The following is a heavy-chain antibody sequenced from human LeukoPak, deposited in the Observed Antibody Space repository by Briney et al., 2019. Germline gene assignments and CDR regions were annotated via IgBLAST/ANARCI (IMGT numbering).Heavy chain of an antibody. Sequence: GGSLRLSCAASGFTFSNYWMSWVRQAPGEGLEWVANIRPDGSEKYYVDSVKGRLTISRDNAKNSLYLQMNSLRGEDTAVYFCAREVETYFDYWGQGTLVTVSS. V-gene: IGHV3-7*01. J-gene: IGHJ4*02. D-gene: IGHD5-24*01. CDR2: IRPDGSEK. CDR1: GFTFSNYW. CDR3: AREVETYFDY.